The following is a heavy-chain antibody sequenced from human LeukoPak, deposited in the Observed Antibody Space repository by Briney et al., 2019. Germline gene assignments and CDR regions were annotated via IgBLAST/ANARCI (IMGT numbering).Heavy chain of an antibody. J-gene: IGHJ4*02. CDR3: ARSKARGYQGYYFDY. V-gene: IGHV1-18*04. CDR1: GYTFTSYG. Sequence: ASVKVSCKASGYTFTSYGISWVRQAPGQGLEWMGWTSAYNGNTNYAQKLQGRVTMTTDTSTSTAYMELRSLRSDDTAVYYCARSKARGYQGYYFDYWGQGTLVTVSS. D-gene: IGHD3-22*01. CDR2: TSAYNGNT.